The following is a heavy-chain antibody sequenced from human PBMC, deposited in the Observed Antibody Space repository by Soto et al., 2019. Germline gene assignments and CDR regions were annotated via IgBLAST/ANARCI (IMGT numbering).Heavy chain of an antibody. CDR2: IYKSTTA. Sequence: SETLSLTCSVSGDSISTVDYFWAWIRQPPGQALEYIGYIYKSTTAYYNPSFESRVAISLDTSKSQFSLNVTSVTAADTAVYFCARGRYCLTGRCFPNWFDSWGQGTLVTVSS. CDR1: GDSISTVDYF. J-gene: IGHJ5*01. D-gene: IGHD2-15*01. CDR3: ARGRYCLTGRCFPNWFDS. V-gene: IGHV4-30-4*01.